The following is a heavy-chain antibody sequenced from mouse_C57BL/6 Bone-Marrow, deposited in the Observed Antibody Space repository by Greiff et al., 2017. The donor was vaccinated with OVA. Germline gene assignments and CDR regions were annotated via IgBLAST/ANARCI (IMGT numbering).Heavy chain of an antibody. CDR1: GYTFTSYW. CDR2: IYPGSGST. J-gene: IGHJ2*01. Sequence: QVQLKESGAELVKPGASVKMSCKASGYTFTSYWITWVKQRPGQGLEWIGDIYPGSGSTNYNEKFKSKATLTVDTSSSTAYMQLSSLPSEDSAVYYCARRQLRLRFSYYFDYWGQGTTLTVSS. D-gene: IGHD3-2*02. CDR3: ARRQLRLRFSYYFDY. V-gene: IGHV1-55*01.